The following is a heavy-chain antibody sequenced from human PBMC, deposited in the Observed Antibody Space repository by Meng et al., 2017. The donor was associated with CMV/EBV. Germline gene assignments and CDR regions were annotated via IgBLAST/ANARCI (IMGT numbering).Heavy chain of an antibody. V-gene: IGHV3-9*01. Sequence: SLKISCAASGFTFDDYAMHWVRQAPGKGLEWVSGISWNSGSIGYADSVKGRFTISRDNAKNSLYLQMNSLRAEDTALYYYAKDMSSGGDYEGVDYWGQGTLVTVSS. CDR3: AKDMSSGGDYEGVDY. D-gene: IGHD4-17*01. J-gene: IGHJ4*02. CDR1: GFTFDDYA. CDR2: ISWNSGSI.